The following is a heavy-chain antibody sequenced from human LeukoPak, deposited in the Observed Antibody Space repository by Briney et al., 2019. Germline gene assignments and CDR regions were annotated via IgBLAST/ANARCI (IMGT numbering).Heavy chain of an antibody. J-gene: IGHJ4*02. V-gene: IGHV3-9*01. CDR2: ISWNSGSI. CDR1: GFIFNNYA. D-gene: IGHD2-2*01. Sequence: PGGSLRLSCAGSGFIFNNYAMHWVRQPPGKGLEWVSGISWNSGSIDYADSAKGRFTISRDNAKNSLYLQMNSLRVEDTAFYYCARGYCSSTNCFLDYWGQGTLVTVSS. CDR3: ARGYCSSTNCFLDY.